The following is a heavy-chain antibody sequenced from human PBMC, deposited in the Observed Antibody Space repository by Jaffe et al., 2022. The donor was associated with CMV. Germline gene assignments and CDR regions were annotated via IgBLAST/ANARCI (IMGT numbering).Heavy chain of an antibody. Sequence: EVQLVESGGGLVQPGRSLRLSCAASGFTFDDYAMHWVRQAPGKGLEWVSGISWNSGSIGYADSVKGRFTISRDNAKNSLYLQMNSLRAEDTALYYCAKDARTTRQQPHYYYYYGMDVWGQGTTVTVSS. V-gene: IGHV3-9*01. CDR3: AKDARTTRQQPHYYYYYGMDV. J-gene: IGHJ6*02. CDR1: GFTFDDYA. D-gene: IGHD6-13*01. CDR2: ISWNSGSI.